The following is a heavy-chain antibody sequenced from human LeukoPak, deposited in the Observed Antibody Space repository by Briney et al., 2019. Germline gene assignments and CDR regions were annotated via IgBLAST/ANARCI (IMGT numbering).Heavy chain of an antibody. CDR1: GYTFTSYY. Sequence: ASVKVSCKASGYTFTSYYMHWVRQAPGQGLEWMGIINPSGGSTSYAQKFQGRVTMTRDTSTSTVYMELGSLRSEDTAVYYCARTYYYDSSGAPSRLDYWGQGTLVTVSS. D-gene: IGHD3-22*01. J-gene: IGHJ4*02. V-gene: IGHV1-46*01. CDR2: INPSGGST. CDR3: ARTYYYDSSGAPSRLDY.